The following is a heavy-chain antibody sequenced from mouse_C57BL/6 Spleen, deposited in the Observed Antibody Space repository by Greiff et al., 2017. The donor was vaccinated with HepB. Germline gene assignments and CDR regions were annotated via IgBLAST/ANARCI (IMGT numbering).Heavy chain of an antibody. CDR1: GYSITSGYY. V-gene: IGHV3-6*01. Sequence: ESGPGLVKPSQSLSLTCSVTGYSITSGYYWNWIRQFPGNKLEWMGYISYDGSNNYNPSLNNRISLTRDTSKNQFFLKLNSVTTEDTATYYCARACYYYGSSYTLDYVDYWGQGTTLTVSS. CDR2: ISYDGSN. J-gene: IGHJ2*01. D-gene: IGHD1-1*01. CDR3: ARACYYYGSSYTLDYVDY.